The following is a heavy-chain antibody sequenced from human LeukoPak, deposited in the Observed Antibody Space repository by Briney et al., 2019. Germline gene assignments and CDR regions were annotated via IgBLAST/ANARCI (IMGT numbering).Heavy chain of an antibody. J-gene: IGHJ6*03. CDR2: TYYRSKWSD. V-gene: IGHV6-1*01. CDR3: ARGRVTTIANYYYYYIDV. Sequence: SQTLSPTCAISGDSVSSNSAAWTWIRQSPSRGLEWLGRTYYRSKWSDDYAVSVKSRITINPDTSKNQFSLHLNSMTPEDTAIYYCARGRVTTIANYYYYYIDVWGEGTTVTVSS. D-gene: IGHD4-17*01. CDR1: GDSVSSNSAA.